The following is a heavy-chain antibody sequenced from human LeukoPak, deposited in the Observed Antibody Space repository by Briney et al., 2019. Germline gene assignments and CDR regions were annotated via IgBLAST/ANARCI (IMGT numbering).Heavy chain of an antibody. CDR2: VYHNGST. J-gene: IGHJ6*03. CDR3: ARGFQWRGTRSFLGKNKKYYYYYYMDV. CDR1: GGSISSSSYY. Sequence: PSETLSLTCTVSGGSISSSSYYWGWIRQPPGKGLEWIGNVYHNGSTYYNPSLKSRVTISVDTSKNQFSLKLGSVTAADTAVYYCARGFQWRGTRSFLGKNKKYYYYYYMDVWGKGTTVTISS. V-gene: IGHV4-39*07. D-gene: IGHD2-2*01.